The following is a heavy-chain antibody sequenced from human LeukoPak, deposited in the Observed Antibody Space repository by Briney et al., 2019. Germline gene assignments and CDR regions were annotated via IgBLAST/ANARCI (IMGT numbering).Heavy chain of an antibody. CDR1: GVSVSSNF. D-gene: IGHD2-21*01. Sequence: PGGSLRLSCAASGVSVSSNFMSWVRQAPGKGLEWVSLIYSDGSTSYADSVKGRFAISKDNSKNTVYLQMNSLRADDTAVYYCVVWIALIPYWGQGTLVTVSS. CDR3: VVWIALIPY. J-gene: IGHJ4*02. CDR2: IYSDGST. V-gene: IGHV3-53*01.